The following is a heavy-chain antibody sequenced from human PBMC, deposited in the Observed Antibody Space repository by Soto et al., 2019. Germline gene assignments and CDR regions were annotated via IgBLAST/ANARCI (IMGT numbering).Heavy chain of an antibody. CDR3: ARSNGGYSGYDWSCLSPIYYYYYGMDV. CDR1: GYTFTSYY. Sequence: ASVKVSCKASGYTFTSYYMHWVRQAPGQGLEWMGIINPSGGSTSYAQKFQGRVTMTRDTSTSTVYMELSSLRSEDTAVYYCARSNGGYSGYDWSCLSPIYYYYYGMDVWGQGTTVTVSS. CDR2: INPSGGST. J-gene: IGHJ6*02. D-gene: IGHD5-12*01. V-gene: IGHV1-46*01.